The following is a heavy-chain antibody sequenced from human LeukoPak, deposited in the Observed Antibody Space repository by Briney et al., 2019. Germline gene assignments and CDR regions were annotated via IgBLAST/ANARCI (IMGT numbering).Heavy chain of an antibody. D-gene: IGHD2-2*01. Sequence: GGSLRLSCAASGFTFSSYSMNWVRQAPGKGLEWVSYISSSSSTIYYADSVKGRFTISRDNAKNSLYLQMNSLRAEDTAVYYCARAVVVPAAIHDAFDIWGQGTMVTVSS. CDR3: ARAVVVPAAIHDAFDI. CDR2: ISSSSSTI. CDR1: GFTFSSYS. V-gene: IGHV3-48*01. J-gene: IGHJ3*02.